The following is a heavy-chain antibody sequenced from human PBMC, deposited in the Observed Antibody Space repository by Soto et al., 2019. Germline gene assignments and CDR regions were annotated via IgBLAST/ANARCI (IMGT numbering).Heavy chain of an antibody. CDR3: ARGGDGYNGDGMDV. Sequence: ASVKVSCKASGYTFTSYDINWVRQATGQGLEWTGWMNPNSGNTGYAQKFQGRVTMTRNTSISTAYMELSSLRSEDTAVYYCARGGDGYNGDGMDVWGQGTTVTVSS. CDR1: GYTFTSYD. J-gene: IGHJ6*02. CDR2: MNPNSGNT. D-gene: IGHD5-12*01. V-gene: IGHV1-8*01.